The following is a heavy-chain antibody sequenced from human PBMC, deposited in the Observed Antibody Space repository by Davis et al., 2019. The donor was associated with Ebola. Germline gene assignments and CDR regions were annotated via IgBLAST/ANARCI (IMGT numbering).Heavy chain of an antibody. CDR3: ARDRGSDWYFDL. Sequence: GGSLRLSCAASGFVFRNYVMSWVRQAPGKGLEWVSTLGTSADTYYADSVKGRFTISRDNSKNTLYLQMNGLRVEDTAIYYCARDRGSDWYFDLWGQGTLVTVSS. J-gene: IGHJ4*02. V-gene: IGHV3-23*01. CDR2: LGTSADT. D-gene: IGHD3-9*01. CDR1: GFVFRNYV.